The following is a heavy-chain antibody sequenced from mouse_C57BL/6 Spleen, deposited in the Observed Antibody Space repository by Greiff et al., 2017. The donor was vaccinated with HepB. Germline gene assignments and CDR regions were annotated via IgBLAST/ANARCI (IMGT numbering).Heavy chain of an antibody. V-gene: IGHV5-17*01. J-gene: IGHJ2*01. CDR1: GFTFSDYG. D-gene: IGHD1-1*01. Sequence: EVQLVESGGGLVKPGGSLKLSCAASGFTFSDYGMHWVRQAPEKGLEWVAYISSGSSTIYYADTVKGRFTISRDNAKNTLFLQMTSLRSEDTAMYYCARQAYYGSTLFDYWGRGTTLTVSS. CDR2: ISSGSSTI. CDR3: ARQAYYGSTLFDY.